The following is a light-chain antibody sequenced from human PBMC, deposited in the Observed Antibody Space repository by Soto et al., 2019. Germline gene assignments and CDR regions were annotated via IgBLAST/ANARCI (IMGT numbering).Light chain of an antibody. V-gene: IGLV2-8*01. CDR2: EVV. Sequence: QSALTQPPSASGSPGQSVTISCTGTKSDIGVYDFVSWYQHHPGKAPRLIIYEVVQRPSGVPDRFSASKSGNTPSLTVSGLQAADEADYFCKSYAGSNTYVFGSGTKLTVL. CDR3: KSYAGSNTYV. J-gene: IGLJ1*01. CDR1: KSDIGVYDF.